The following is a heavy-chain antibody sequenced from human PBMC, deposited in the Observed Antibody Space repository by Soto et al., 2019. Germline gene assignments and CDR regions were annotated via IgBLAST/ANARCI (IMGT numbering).Heavy chain of an antibody. J-gene: IGHJ5*02. CDR3: VRDGTKTLRDWFDH. V-gene: IGHV4-4*07. D-gene: IGHD1-1*01. CDR1: GASISGFY. Sequence: KTSETLSLTCTVSGASISGFYWSWIRKSAGKGLEWIGRIYATGTTDYNPSLKSRVMMSVDTSKKQFSLKLRSVTAADTAVYYCVRDGTKTLRDWFDHWGLGTLVTVSS. CDR2: IYATGTT.